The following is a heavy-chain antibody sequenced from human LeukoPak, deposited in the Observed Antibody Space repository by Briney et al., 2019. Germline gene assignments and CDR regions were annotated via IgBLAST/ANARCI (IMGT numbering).Heavy chain of an antibody. CDR1: GFTFSSYA. Sequence: GGSLRLSCAASGFTFSSYAMSWFRQAPGRGREWVSAIDGSGSSTYYADSVKGRFTISRDNSKNTLYLQMNSLRAEDTAIYYCAKDRRLPWDYFDSWGQGTLVTVSS. CDR3: AKDRRLPWDYFDS. D-gene: IGHD5-12*01. J-gene: IGHJ4*02. V-gene: IGHV3-23*01. CDR2: IDGSGSST.